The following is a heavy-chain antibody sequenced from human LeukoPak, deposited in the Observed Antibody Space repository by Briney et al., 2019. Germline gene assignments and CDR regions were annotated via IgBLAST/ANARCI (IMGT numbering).Heavy chain of an antibody. CDR1: GGSFSGYY. Sequence: PSETLSLTCAVYGGSFSGYYWSWIRQPPGKGLEGIGEINHSGSTNYNPSLKSRVTISVDTSKNQFSLKLSSVTAADTAVYYCARREYSGSYFAFDIWGQGTMVTVSS. CDR3: ARREYSGSYFAFDI. CDR2: INHSGST. J-gene: IGHJ3*02. D-gene: IGHD1-26*01. V-gene: IGHV4-34*01.